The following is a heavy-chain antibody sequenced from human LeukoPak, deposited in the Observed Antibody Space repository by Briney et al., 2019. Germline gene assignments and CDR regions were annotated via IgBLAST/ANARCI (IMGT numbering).Heavy chain of an antibody. CDR1: GYSFTSSG. CDR2: ISPYNGNT. V-gene: IGHV1-18*01. CDR3: ATMHRVEYYFDY. Sequence: ASVKVSCKASGYSFTSSGISWVRQAPGQGLEWMGWISPYNGNTNYVQKFQGRVTMTTDTSTSTAYMELRSLRSYVTAVYYCATMHRVEYYFDYWGQGTLVTVSS. J-gene: IGHJ4*02. D-gene: IGHD5-24*01.